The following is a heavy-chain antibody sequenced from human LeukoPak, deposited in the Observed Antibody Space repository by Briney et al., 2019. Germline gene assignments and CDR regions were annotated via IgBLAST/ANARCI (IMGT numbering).Heavy chain of an antibody. CDR3: ARAEIAARPIFFH. V-gene: IGHV4-4*02. J-gene: IGHJ4*02. D-gene: IGHD6-6*01. CDR2: IYHSGGT. CDR1: GGSISSSNW. Sequence: SETLSLTCAVSGGSISSSNWWSWVRQPPGKGLEWIGEIYHSGGTNYNPSLKSRVTISVDKSKNQFSLKLSSVTAADTAVYYCARAEIAARPIFFHWGQGTLVTVSS.